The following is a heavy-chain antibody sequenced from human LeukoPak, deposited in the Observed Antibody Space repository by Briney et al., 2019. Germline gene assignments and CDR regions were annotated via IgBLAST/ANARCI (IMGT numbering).Heavy chain of an antibody. CDR2: INSGSGTT. J-gene: IGHJ6*03. D-gene: IGHD4-23*01. CDR1: GFIFSSAV. V-gene: IGHV3-23*01. Sequence: PGGSLRLSCAASGFIFSSAVMSWVRQAPGKELEWVSAINSGSGTTYAESVKGRFTISRDNSRNTLYLQMNTLRAEDTAVYYCARVGMRLWEDYGGNSFQDYYYYYMDVWGKGTTVTVSS. CDR3: ARVGMRLWEDYGGNSFQDYYYYYMDV.